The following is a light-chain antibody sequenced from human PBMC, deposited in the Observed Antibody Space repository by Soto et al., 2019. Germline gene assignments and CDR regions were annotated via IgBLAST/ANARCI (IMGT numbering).Light chain of an antibody. V-gene: IGKV3-20*01. CDR3: QQYGGSPKT. J-gene: IGKJ1*01. CDR1: QSFSSTY. Sequence: EIVLTQSPGTLSLSPGERSTLSCRSSQSFSSTYLAWYQQKPGQAPRLLIYGASSRATGIPDRFIGSGSGTDFTLTISRLEPEDFAVYYCQQYGGSPKTFGQGTKVDIK. CDR2: GAS.